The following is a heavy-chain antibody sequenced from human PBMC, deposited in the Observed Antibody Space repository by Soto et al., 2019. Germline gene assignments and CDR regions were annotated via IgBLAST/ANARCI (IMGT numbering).Heavy chain of an antibody. D-gene: IGHD2-2*01. V-gene: IGHV3-21*01. CDR2: ISSSSSYI. CDR3: ASSLLIVVVPAASPFDP. CDR1: GFTFSSSS. Sequence: PGGSLRLSCAASGFTFSSSSMNWVRQAPGKGLEWVSSISSSSSYIYYADSVKGRFTISRDNAKNSLYLQMNSLRAEDTAVYYCASSLLIVVVPAASPFDPWGQGTLVTVSS. J-gene: IGHJ5*02.